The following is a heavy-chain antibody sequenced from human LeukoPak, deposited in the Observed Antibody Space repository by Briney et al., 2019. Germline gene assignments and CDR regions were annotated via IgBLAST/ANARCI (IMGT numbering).Heavy chain of an antibody. CDR2: IYYSGST. D-gene: IGHD3-3*02. J-gene: IGHJ6*03. CDR3: ARAFYPGYYSYMAV. Sequence: SETLSLTCTVSAGSISPYYWSWLPQPPGKGLEWIGYIYYSGSTNYNTSLTSRVTISVDTSKNQFSLKLSSVTAADTAVYYCARAFYPGYYSYMAVWGKGTTVTVSS. V-gene: IGHV4-59*01. CDR1: AGSISPYY.